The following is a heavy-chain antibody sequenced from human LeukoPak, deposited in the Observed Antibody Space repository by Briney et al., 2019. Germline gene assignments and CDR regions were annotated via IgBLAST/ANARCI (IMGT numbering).Heavy chain of an antibody. CDR2: IYYGGSA. J-gene: IGHJ5*02. V-gene: IGHV4-39*07. CDR1: GGSITSSGFY. D-gene: IGHD2-15*01. CDR3: ARQPNIVVVDNWFDP. Sequence: PSDTLSLTCIVSGGSITSSGFYWGWIRQPPGKGLEWIGNIYYGGSAYYNPSLKSRVTISVDTSKNQFSLKLSSVTAADTAVYYCARQPNIVVVDNWFDPWGQGTLVAVSS.